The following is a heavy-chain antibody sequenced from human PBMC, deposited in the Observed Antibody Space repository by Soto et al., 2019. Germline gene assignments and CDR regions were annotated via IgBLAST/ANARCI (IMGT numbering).Heavy chain of an antibody. D-gene: IGHD3-10*01. J-gene: IGHJ5*02. V-gene: IGHV4-31*03. CDR3: ARASVLLWFGELPEHNWFDP. CDR2: IYYSGGT. Sequence: SETLSLTCTVSGGSISSGGYYWSWIRQHPGKGLEWIGYIYYSGGTYYNPSLKSRVTISVDTSKNQFSLKLSSVTAADTAVYYCARASVLLWFGELPEHNWFDPWGQGTLVTVSS. CDR1: GGSISSGGYY.